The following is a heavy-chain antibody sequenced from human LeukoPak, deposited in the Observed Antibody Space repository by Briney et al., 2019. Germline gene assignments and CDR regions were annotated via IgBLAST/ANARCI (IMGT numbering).Heavy chain of an antibody. CDR1: GFTFSNAW. V-gene: IGHV3-15*01. D-gene: IGHD3-9*01. Sequence: GGSLRLSCAASGFTFSNAWMSWVRQAPGKGLEWVGRIKNKADGGTTDYCAPVKPRFTISRDDSKYPLYLKMNSLKTGDTAVYYCPTDLPDYDILTGYPQHGGFDIWGQGTMVTVSS. CDR3: PTDLPDYDILTGYPQHGGFDI. J-gene: IGHJ3*02. CDR2: IKNKADGGTT.